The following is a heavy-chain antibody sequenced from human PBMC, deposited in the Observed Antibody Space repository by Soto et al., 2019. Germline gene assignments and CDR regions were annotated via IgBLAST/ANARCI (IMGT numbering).Heavy chain of an antibody. Sequence: QVQLVESGGGVVQPGRSLRLSCAASGFTFSSYGMHWVRQAPGKGLEWVAVIWYDGSNKYYADSVKGRFTISRDNSKTTLYLQMNSLRAADTAVYYCARADTAMVIVYFDYWGQGTLVTVSS. CDR2: IWYDGSNK. CDR3: ARADTAMVIVYFDY. J-gene: IGHJ4*02. D-gene: IGHD5-18*01. V-gene: IGHV3-33*01. CDR1: GFTFSSYG.